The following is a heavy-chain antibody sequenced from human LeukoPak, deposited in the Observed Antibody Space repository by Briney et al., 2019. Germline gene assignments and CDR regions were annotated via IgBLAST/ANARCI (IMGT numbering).Heavy chain of an antibody. CDR3: ARTLHGIAAARIKPYYFDY. V-gene: IGHV1-69*13. CDR1: GGTFSSYA. D-gene: IGHD6-13*01. CDR2: IIPIFGTA. Sequence: ASVKVSCKASGGTFSSYAISWVRQAPGQGLEWMGGIIPIFGTANYAQKFQGRVTITADESTSTAYMELSSLRSEDTAVYYCARTLHGIAAARIKPYYFDYWGQGTLVTVSS. J-gene: IGHJ4*02.